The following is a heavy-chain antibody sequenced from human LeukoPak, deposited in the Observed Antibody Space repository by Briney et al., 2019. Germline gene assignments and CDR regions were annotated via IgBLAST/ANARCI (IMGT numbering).Heavy chain of an antibody. J-gene: IGHJ4*02. D-gene: IGHD6-13*01. CDR3: ARFDIAAAGVDY. CDR1: GGSFSGYY. Sequence: SETLSLTCAVYGGSFSGYYWSWIRQPPGKGLEWIGEINHSGSTNYNPSLKSRVTISVDTSKNQSSLKLSSVTAADTAVYYCARFDIAAAGVDYWGQGTLVTVSS. V-gene: IGHV4-34*01. CDR2: INHSGST.